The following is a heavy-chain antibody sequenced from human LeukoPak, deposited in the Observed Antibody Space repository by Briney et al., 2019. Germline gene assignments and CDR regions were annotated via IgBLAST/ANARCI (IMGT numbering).Heavy chain of an antibody. D-gene: IGHD3-10*01. Sequence: SETLSLTCAVYGGSFSGYYWSWIRQPPGKGLEWIGEINHSGSTNYNPSLKSRVTISVDTSKNQFSLKLSSVTAADTAVYYCARGLSRHYGSGSYLYYYYYYCMDVWGKGTTVTVSS. V-gene: IGHV4-34*01. CDR3: ARGLSRHYGSGSYLYYYYYYCMDV. CDR2: INHSGST. J-gene: IGHJ6*03. CDR1: GGSFSGYY.